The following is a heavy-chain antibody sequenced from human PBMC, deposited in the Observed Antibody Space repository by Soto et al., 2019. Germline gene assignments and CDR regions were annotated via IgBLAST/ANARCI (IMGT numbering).Heavy chain of an antibody. CDR1: GYTFTSYG. CDR3: ASIHGSNGWYGNWFDP. V-gene: IGHV1-18*01. D-gene: IGHD6-19*01. CDR2: IRAYNGHT. J-gene: IGHJ5*02. Sequence: GASVKVSCKASGYTFTSYGISWVRQAPGQGLEWMGWIRAYNGHTNYAQKLQGRVTMNTDASTSTAYMELRSLRSDDTAVYYWASIHGSNGWYGNWFDPRGQGTLVTVS.